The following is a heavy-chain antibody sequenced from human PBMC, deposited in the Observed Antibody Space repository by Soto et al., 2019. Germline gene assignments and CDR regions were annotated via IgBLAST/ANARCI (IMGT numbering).Heavy chain of an antibody. CDR3: AXXXEKLVPAAVSYYYYAMDV. CDR2: INPNSGGT. J-gene: IGHJ6*02. V-gene: IGHV1-2*02. D-gene: IGHD2-2*01. Sequence: QVQLVQSGAEVKKPGASVKVSCKASGYTFTGYYIHWVRQAPGQGLEWMGWINPNSGGTNYAQKFQGRLTITRDTSISTAYMELSRLRSDDTAVYYCAXXXEKLVPAAVSYYYYAMDVWGQGTTVTVSX. CDR1: GYTFTGYY.